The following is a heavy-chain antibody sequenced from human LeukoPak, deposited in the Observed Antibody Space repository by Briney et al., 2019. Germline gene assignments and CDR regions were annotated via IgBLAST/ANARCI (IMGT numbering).Heavy chain of an antibody. Sequence: GGSLRLSCAASGFTFSLYSMNWVRQAPGKGLEWVSSLSSRSENIFYADSVKGRFTVSRDNAKNSLYLQMNSLRADDTAVYYCARAVSHNMAGCNDFWDPGTLVTVSS. V-gene: IGHV3-21*06. CDR1: GFTFSLYS. CDR3: ARAVSHNMAGCNDF. D-gene: IGHD2-8*01. J-gene: IGHJ4*02. CDR2: LSSRSENI.